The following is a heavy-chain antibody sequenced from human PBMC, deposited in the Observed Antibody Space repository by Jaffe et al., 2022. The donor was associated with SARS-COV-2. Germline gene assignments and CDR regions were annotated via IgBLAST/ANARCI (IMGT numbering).Heavy chain of an antibody. CDR3: ATTPLHPGPKYYYGMDV. Sequence: QVQLVQSGAEVKKPGSSVKVSCKASGGTFSSYAISWVRQAPGQGLEWMGGIIPIFGTANYAQKFQGRVTITADESTSTAYMELSSLRSEDTAVYYCATTPLHPGPKYYYGMDVWGQGTTVTVSS. V-gene: IGHV1-69*01. CDR1: GGTFSSYA. D-gene: IGHD2-21*02. J-gene: IGHJ6*02. CDR2: IIPIFGTA.